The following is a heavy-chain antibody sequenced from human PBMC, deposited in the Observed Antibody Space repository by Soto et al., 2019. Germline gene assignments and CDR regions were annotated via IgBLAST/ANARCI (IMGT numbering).Heavy chain of an antibody. J-gene: IGHJ4*02. V-gene: IGHV1-69*01. CDR1: GGTFSRHA. CDR3: ARGWGYDSNDYYYAY. D-gene: IGHD3-22*01. CDR2: IIPIFGTA. Sequence: QVQLVQSGAEVRKPESSVKVSCKASGGTFSRHAISWVRQAPGQGLEWMGGIIPIFGTANHAQKFQGRVTIIADDSTSTVYMELSSLRSEDTAMYYCARGWGYDSNDYYYAYWGQGTLVIVSS.